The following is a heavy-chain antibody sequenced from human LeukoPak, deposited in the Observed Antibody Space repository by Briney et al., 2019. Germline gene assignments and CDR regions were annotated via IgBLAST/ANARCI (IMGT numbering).Heavy chain of an antibody. CDR3: ASNLAGAGFRGGFDI. CDR2: IYPGDSDT. J-gene: IGHJ3*02. V-gene: IGHV5-51*01. Sequence: GESLKISCQGSGYSFTSYWIGWVRQMPGKGLEWMGIIYPGDSDTRYSPSFQGQVTISADKSISTAYLQWSSLKASDTAMYYCASNLAGAGFRGGFDIWGQGTMVTVSS. CDR1: GYSFTSYW. D-gene: IGHD6-19*01.